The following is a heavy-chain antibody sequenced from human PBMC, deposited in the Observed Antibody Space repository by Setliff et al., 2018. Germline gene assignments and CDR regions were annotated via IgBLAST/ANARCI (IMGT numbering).Heavy chain of an antibody. CDR2: INTSGTT. Sequence: PSETLSLTCTVSGGSLNTYYWSWIRQPAGKELEWIGRINTSGTTRYNPSLRSRATLSVDESMNRFSLNLNSVTAADTAVYYCARTHCTTTSCFYFHYWGQGTVVTVSS. V-gene: IGHV4-4*07. D-gene: IGHD2-2*01. CDR1: GGSLNTYY. J-gene: IGHJ4*02. CDR3: ARTHCTTTSCFYFHY.